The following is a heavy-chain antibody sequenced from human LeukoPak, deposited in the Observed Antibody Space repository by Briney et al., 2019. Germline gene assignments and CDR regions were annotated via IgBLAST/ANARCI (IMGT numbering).Heavy chain of an antibody. CDR2: IYYSGST. CDR3: ARSIRYYDSSGYYYRFSGYFDL. V-gene: IGHV4-59*01. CDR1: GGSISSYY. Sequence: KTSETLSLTCTVSGGSISSYYWSWIRQPPGKGLEWIGYIYYSGSTNYNPSLKSRVTISVDTSKNQFSLKLSSVTAADTAVYYCARSIRYYDSSGYYYRFSGYFDLWGRGTLVTVCS. J-gene: IGHJ2*01. D-gene: IGHD3-22*01.